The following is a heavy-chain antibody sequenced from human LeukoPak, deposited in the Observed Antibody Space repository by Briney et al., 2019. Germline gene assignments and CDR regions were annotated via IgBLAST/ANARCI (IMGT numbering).Heavy chain of an antibody. J-gene: IGHJ4*02. CDR3: ARGPRITGTLMD. Sequence: GGSLRLSCAASGFTFSSYEMNWVRQAPGKGLEWLSYISSSGSTIYYADSVKGRFTISRDNAKNSLYLQMNSLRAEDTAVYYCARGPRITGTLMDWGQGTLVTVSS. D-gene: IGHD1-20*01. V-gene: IGHV3-48*03. CDR1: GFTFSSYE. CDR2: ISSSGSTI.